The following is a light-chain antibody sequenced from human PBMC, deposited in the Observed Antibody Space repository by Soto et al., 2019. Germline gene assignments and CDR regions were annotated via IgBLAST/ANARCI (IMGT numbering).Light chain of an antibody. Sequence: QSALTQPASVSGSPGQSITISCTGTSSNVGGYDYVSWYQHHPDKAPQLIIYEVNNRPSGVSNRFSGYKATNTASPTSSVLQAEDAADYYCTSDTTRRSWVFGGGTKLTVL. J-gene: IGLJ3*02. CDR1: SSNVGGYDY. V-gene: IGLV2-14*01. CDR3: TSDTTRRSWV. CDR2: EVN.